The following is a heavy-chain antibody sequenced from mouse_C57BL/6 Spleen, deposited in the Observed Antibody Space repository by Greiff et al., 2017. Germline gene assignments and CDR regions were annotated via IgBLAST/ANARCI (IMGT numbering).Heavy chain of an antibody. V-gene: IGHV5-12*01. CDR1: GFTFSDYY. J-gene: IGHJ3*01. CDR3: ARRGGYGGFAY. CDR2: ISNGGGST. D-gene: IGHD1-2*01. Sequence: EVQGVESGGGLVQPGGSLKLSCAASGFTFSDYYMYWVRQTPEKRLEWVAYISNGGGSTYYPDTVKGRFTISRDNAKNTLYLQMSRLKSEDTAMYYWARRGGYGGFAYWGQGTLVTVSA.